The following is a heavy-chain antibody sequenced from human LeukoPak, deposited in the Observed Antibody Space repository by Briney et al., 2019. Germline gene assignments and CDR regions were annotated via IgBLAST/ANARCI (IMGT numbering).Heavy chain of an antibody. CDR1: GGSISSGGYY. J-gene: IGHJ4*02. CDR3: ARQTRAAGAAFDY. CDR2: IYYSGST. V-gene: IGHV4-31*03. D-gene: IGHD6-13*01. Sequence: SQTLSLTCTVSGGSISSGGYYWSWIRQHPGKGLEWIGYIYYSGSTYYNPSLKSRVTMSVDTSKNQFSLKLSSVTAADTAVYYCARQTRAAGAAFDYWGQGTLVTVSS.